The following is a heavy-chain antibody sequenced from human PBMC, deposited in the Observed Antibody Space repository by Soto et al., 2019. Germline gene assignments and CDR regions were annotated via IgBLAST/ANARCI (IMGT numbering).Heavy chain of an antibody. V-gene: IGHV1-2*04. Sequence: ASVKVSCKASGYVFTGYYIHWVRQAPGQGLEWKGWINPKSGGANIAQKFQGWVTLTRDTSISTTYMEVNRLTSNDTAVYYCVRDYYDGSASYGFEFWGQGTPVTVSS. CDR2: INPKSGGA. CDR1: GYVFTGYY. D-gene: IGHD3-22*01. CDR3: VRDYYDGSASYGFEF. J-gene: IGHJ4*03.